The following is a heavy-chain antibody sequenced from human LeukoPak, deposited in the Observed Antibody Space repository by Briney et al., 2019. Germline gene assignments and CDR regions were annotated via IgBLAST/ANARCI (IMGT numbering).Heavy chain of an antibody. CDR2: ISSGGST. CDR3: ARGDDYKSTLFDY. CDR1: GGSVSSYY. Sequence: KPSETLSLTCTVSGGSVSSYYWNWIRQPPGKELEWIGYISSGGSTNYNPSLKSRVTISIDTSKNQFSLKLTSAPAADTAVYYCARGDDYKSTLFDYWGQGTLVTVSS. J-gene: IGHJ4*02. V-gene: IGHV4-59*02. D-gene: IGHD5-12*01.